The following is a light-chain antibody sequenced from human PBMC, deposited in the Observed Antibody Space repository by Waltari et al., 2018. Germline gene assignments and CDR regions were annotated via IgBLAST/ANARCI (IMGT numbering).Light chain of an antibody. Sequence: QSVLTQPPAASGTPGQRVTISCAGSTSNIGTTYVNWYQKFPGAAPKLLIYRINQRPSGVPDRFSGSKPGTSASLVISGLRSEDEADDFCAGWDDNLSVVFGGGTKLTVL. J-gene: IGLJ2*01. CDR2: RIN. V-gene: IGLV1-47*01. CDR1: TSNIGTTY. CDR3: AGWDDNLSVV.